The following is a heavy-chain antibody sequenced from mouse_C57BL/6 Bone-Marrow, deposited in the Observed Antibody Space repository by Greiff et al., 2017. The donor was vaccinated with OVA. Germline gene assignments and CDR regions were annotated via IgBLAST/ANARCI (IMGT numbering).Heavy chain of an antibody. V-gene: IGHV5-16*01. D-gene: IGHD2-3*01. J-gene: IGHJ4*01. CDR3: ARVGWNYAMDY. CDR1: GFTFSDYY. CDR2: INYDGSST. Sequence: EVQLQESEGGLVQPGSSMKLSCTASGFTFSDYYMAWVRQVPEKGLEWVANINYDGSSTYYLDSLKSRFIISRDNAKNILYLQMSSLKSEDTATYYCARVGWNYAMDYWGQGTSVTVSS.